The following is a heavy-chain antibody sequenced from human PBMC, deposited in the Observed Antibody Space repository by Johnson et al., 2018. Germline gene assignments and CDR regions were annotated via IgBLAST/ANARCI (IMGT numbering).Heavy chain of an antibody. D-gene: IGHD1-26*01. CDR1: GFTFSTYA. CDR3: ARDTSCFSYENIQY. Sequence: QLVESGGGLVQPGGSLRLSCAASGFTFSTYAMHWVSQAPGTGLEYVSTISRTGDSTYYANAVKGRFTIPRDNSKNTLYLKMSSLRAEEMAVSYCARDTSCFSYENIQYWCQGTLVTIAS. J-gene: IGHJ1*01. V-gene: IGHV3-64*01. CDR2: ISRTGDST.